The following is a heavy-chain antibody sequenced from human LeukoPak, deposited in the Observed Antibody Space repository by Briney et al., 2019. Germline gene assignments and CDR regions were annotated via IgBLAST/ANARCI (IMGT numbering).Heavy chain of an antibody. D-gene: IGHD6-13*01. CDR3: ARRGGHSWDVGNWFDP. CDR2: TSYAGIS. J-gene: IGHJ5*02. CDR1: GESIRSTSF. V-gene: IGHV4-39*01. Sequence: SETLSLTCSVSGESIRSTSFWGWIRQSPGMGLEWIASTSYAGISYYNPSLSSRVPVFADTSKNQFSLRLSSVTAADTAVYYCARRGGHSWDVGNWFDPWGQGTLVTVSS.